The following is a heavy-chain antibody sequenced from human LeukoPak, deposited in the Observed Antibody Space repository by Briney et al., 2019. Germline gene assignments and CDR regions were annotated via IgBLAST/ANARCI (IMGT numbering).Heavy chain of an antibody. Sequence: SQTLSLTCTVSGVSISSGGYFWSWIRQPAGKGLEWIGRFYVSGSTNYNPSLQSRVTISVDTSKNQFSLKLTSVTAADTAVYYCAVGNCPTTSCYPGVAFDIWGQGTMVTVSS. CDR2: FYVSGST. D-gene: IGHD2-2*01. J-gene: IGHJ3*02. CDR1: GVSISSGGYF. V-gene: IGHV4-61*02. CDR3: AVGNCPTTSCYPGVAFDI.